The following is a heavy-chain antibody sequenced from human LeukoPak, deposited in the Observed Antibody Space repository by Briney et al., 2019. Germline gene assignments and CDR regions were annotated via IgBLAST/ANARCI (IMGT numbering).Heavy chain of an antibody. J-gene: IGHJ4*02. CDR3: ARDRDCYDNSGMGGY. Sequence: ASVKVSCKASGYTFTSYGISWVRQAPGQGLEWMGWISAYNGNTNYAQKLQGRVTMTTDTSTSTAYMELRSLRSDDTAVYYCARDRDCYDNSGMGGYWGQGTLVTVSS. CDR2: ISAYNGNT. V-gene: IGHV1-18*01. D-gene: IGHD3-22*01. CDR1: GYTFTSYG.